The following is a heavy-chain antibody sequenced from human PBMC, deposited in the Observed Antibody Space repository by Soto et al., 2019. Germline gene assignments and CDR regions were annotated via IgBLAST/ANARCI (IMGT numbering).Heavy chain of an antibody. CDR1: GYSFSSYW. V-gene: IGHV5-51*01. J-gene: IGHJ4*02. D-gene: IGHD3-22*01. CDR2: IYPGDSDT. Sequence: PGESLKISCKASGYSFSSYWIAWVRQMSGKGLEWMGIIYPGDSDTRYSPSFQGQVTISADKSTSTAFLQWSSLMASDTAIYYCARTYYYDSSGYHFGYWGQGTLVTVSS. CDR3: ARTYYYDSSGYHFGY.